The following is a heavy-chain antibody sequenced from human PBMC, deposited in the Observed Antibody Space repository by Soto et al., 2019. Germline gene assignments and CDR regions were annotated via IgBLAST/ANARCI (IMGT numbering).Heavy chain of an antibody. Sequence: EVQLLESGGGLVQPGGSLRLSCAASGFTFSSYAMSWVRRAPGKGLEWVSAISGSGGSTYYADSVKGRFTISRDNSKNTLYLQMNSLRAEDTAVYYCAKAKELLQDAFDIWGQGTMVTVSS. V-gene: IGHV3-23*01. CDR1: GFTFSSYA. CDR3: AKAKELLQDAFDI. CDR2: ISGSGGST. J-gene: IGHJ3*02. D-gene: IGHD1-26*01.